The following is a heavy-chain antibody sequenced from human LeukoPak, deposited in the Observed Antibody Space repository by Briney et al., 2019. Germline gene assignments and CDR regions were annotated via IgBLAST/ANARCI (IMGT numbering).Heavy chain of an antibody. D-gene: IGHD3-22*01. V-gene: IGHV1-18*01. CDR3: ARDVPYYYDSSGYYFDY. CDR2: ISAYNGNT. CDR1: GYTFTSYG. J-gene: IGHJ4*02. Sequence: ASVKVSCKASGYTFTSYGISWVRQAPGQGLEWMGWISAYNGNTNYAQKLQGRVTMTTDTSTSTAYMELRSLRPDDTAVYYCARDVPYYYDSSGYYFDYWGQGTLVTVSS.